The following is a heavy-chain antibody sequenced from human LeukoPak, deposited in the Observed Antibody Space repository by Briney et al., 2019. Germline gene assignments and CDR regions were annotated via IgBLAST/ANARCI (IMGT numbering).Heavy chain of an antibody. CDR3: ARHPLGGYYFDY. CDR2: IYYSGST. Sequence: SETLSHTCTVSGGSISSYYWSWIRQPPGKGLEWIGYIYYSGSTNYNPSLKSRVTISVDTSKNQFSLKLSSVTAADTAVYYCARHPLGGYYFDYWGQGTLVTVSS. D-gene: IGHD3-16*01. V-gene: IGHV4-59*08. CDR1: GGSISSYY. J-gene: IGHJ4*02.